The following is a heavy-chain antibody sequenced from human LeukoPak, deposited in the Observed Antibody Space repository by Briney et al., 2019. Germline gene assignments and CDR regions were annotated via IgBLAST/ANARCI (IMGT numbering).Heavy chain of an antibody. CDR2: ISGTGSAI. J-gene: IGHJ3*02. CDR1: GFTFSDYY. Sequence: PGGSLRLSCDASGFTFSDYYMTWIHQAPGTGLEWLSYISGTGSAIYYADSVRGRFTIARDNSKNSLSLQMDSLTVEDTALYYCARARRLRGFGAFDIWGLGTMVTVSS. V-gene: IGHV3-11*01. D-gene: IGHD1-14*01. CDR3: ARARRLRGFGAFDI.